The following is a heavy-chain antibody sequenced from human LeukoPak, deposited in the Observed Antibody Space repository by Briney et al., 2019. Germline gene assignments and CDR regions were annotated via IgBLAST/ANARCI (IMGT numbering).Heavy chain of an antibody. V-gene: IGHV1-2*02. D-gene: IGHD2-15*01. CDR2: INPNSGGT. Sequence: ASVKVSCKASGYTFTGYYMHWVRQAPGQGLEWMGWINPNSGGTNYAQKFQGRVTMTRDTSISTAYMELSRLRSDDTAVYYCARSGLGGSPYYYMDVWGKGTTVTVSS. CDR1: GYTFTGYY. CDR3: ARSGLGGSPYYYMDV. J-gene: IGHJ6*03.